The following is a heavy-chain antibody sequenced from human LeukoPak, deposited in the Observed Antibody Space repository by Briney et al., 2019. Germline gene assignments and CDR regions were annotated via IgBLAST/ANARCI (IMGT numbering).Heavy chain of an antibody. D-gene: IGHD5-18*01. J-gene: IGHJ4*02. Sequence: GGSLRLSCAASGFTFSSYSMNWVRQAPGKGLEWVSYISSSSTVIYYADSVEGRFTISRDNAKNSLYLQMNSLRDEDTAVYYCARGESDYNYGQGVYWGQGTLVTVSS. CDR1: GFTFSSYS. CDR3: ARGESDYNYGQGVY. V-gene: IGHV3-48*02. CDR2: ISSSSTVI.